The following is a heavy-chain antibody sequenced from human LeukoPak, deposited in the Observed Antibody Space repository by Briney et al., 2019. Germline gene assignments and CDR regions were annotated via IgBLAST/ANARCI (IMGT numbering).Heavy chain of an antibody. CDR1: GFTFSSYS. J-gene: IGHJ4*02. Sequence: GGSLRLSCAASGFTFSSYSMNWVRQAPGKGLEWVSSISSSSSYIYYADSVKGRFTISRDNAKNSLYLQMSSLRDEDTAVYYCAQKGGTDHWGQGTLVTVSS. D-gene: IGHD2-15*01. CDR2: ISSSSSYI. CDR3: AQKGGTDH. V-gene: IGHV3-21*01.